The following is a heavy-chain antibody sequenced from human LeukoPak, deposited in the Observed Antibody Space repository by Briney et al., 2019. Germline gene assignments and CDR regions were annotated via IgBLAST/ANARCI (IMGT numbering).Heavy chain of an antibody. Sequence: GGSLRLSCAASGFTFGSYAMSWVRQAPGKGLEWVSAISGSGGSTYYADSVKGRFTISRDNSKNTLYLQMNSLRAEDTAVYYCAKDRRYGIAVSSPPDYWGQGTLVTVSS. CDR3: AKDRRYGIAVSSPPDY. CDR2: ISGSGGST. CDR1: GFTFGSYA. V-gene: IGHV3-23*01. J-gene: IGHJ4*02. D-gene: IGHD6-19*01.